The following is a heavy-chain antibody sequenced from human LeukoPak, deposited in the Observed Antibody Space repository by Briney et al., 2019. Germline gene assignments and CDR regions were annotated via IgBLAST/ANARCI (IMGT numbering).Heavy chain of an antibody. Sequence: GGSLRLSCAASGFTFSTYAVSWVRQAPGKGLECVSGFSGRGGSTYYSDSVKGRFTISRDNSKNTLYLQMNSLRAEDTAVYYCAKPPIPYDGSGHPFDSWGQGTLVTVSS. D-gene: IGHD3-22*01. CDR2: FSGRGGST. CDR3: AKPPIPYDGSGHPFDS. J-gene: IGHJ4*02. CDR1: GFTFSTYA. V-gene: IGHV3-23*01.